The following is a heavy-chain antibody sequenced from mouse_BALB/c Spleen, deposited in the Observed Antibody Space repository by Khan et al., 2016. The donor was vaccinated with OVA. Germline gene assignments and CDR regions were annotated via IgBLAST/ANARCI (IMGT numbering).Heavy chain of an antibody. J-gene: IGHJ2*01. V-gene: IGHV14-3*02. CDR1: GFNIKDTH. D-gene: IGHD4-1*01. CDR2: IDPANDNS. CDR3: APDDTGDYFDY. Sequence: VRLQQSGAELVKPGASVKLSCTASGFNIKDTHMHWVQQRPEQGLEWIGRIDPANDNSKYDPRFQGKATITADTSSNTAYLHLSSLTSEDTAVYYCAPDDTGDYFDYWGQGTTLTVSS.